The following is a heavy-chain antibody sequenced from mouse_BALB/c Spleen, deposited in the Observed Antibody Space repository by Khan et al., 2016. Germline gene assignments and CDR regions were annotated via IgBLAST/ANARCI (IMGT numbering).Heavy chain of an antibody. V-gene: IGHV9-3-1*01. Sequence: QIQLVQSGPELKKPGETVKISCKASGYTFTNYGMNWVKQAPGKGLKWMGWINTYTGEPTYADDFKGRFAFSLETSASTHYLQINNLKNEDTATYFCARRRIYDGYYDAIDYWGQGTSVTVSS. CDR3: ARRRIYDGYYDAIDY. J-gene: IGHJ4*01. CDR2: INTYTGEP. D-gene: IGHD2-3*01. CDR1: GYTFTNYG.